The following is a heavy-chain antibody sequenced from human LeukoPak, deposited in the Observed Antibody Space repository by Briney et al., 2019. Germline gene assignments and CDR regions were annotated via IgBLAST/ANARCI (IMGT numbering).Heavy chain of an antibody. CDR2: ISGRGGST. CDR1: GFTFNNYA. CDR3: APYLGYCSSTSCPFDY. V-gene: IGHV3-23*01. D-gene: IGHD2-2*01. Sequence: GGSLRLSCAASGFTFNNYAMSWVRQAPGKGLEWVSGISGRGGSTYYADSVKGRFTISRDNSKNTLYLQMNSLRAEDTAVYYCAPYLGYCSSTSCPFDYWGQGTLVTVSS. J-gene: IGHJ4*02.